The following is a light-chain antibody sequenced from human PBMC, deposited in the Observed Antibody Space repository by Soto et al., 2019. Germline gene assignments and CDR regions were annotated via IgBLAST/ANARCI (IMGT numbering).Light chain of an antibody. CDR3: AAWDDSLSGGV. V-gene: IGLV1-47*01. CDR2: RNN. J-gene: IGLJ3*02. CDR1: SSNIGRNY. Sequence: QSVLTQPPSASGTPGQRVTSSCSGSSSNIGRNYVYWYQQLPGTAPKLLIYRNNQRPSGVPDRFSGSKSGTSASLAISGLRSEDEADYYCAAWDDSLSGGVFGGGTKLTV.